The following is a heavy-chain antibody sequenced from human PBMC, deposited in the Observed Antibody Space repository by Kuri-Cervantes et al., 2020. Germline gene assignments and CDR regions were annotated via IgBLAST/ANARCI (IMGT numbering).Heavy chain of an antibody. CDR3: AKAWRYSSSWYYFDY. J-gene: IGHJ4*02. CDR1: GFTFSSYA. CDR2: ISYDGSNK. D-gene: IGHD6-13*01. Sequence: GESLKISCAASGFTFSSYAMHWVRQAPGKGLEWVVVISYDGSNKYYADSVKGRFTISRDNSKNTLYLQMNSLRAEDTAVYYCAKAWRYSSSWYYFDYWGQGTLVTVSS. V-gene: IGHV3-30-3*01.